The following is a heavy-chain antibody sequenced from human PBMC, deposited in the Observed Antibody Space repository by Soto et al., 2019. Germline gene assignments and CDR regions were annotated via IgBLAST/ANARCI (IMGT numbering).Heavy chain of an antibody. CDR2: ISGYNGNT. CDR3: ARVIASAADFDY. Sequence: QVQLVQSGAEVKNRGASVTVSCKASGYTFTSYGIGWVRQAPGQWLEWMGWISGYNGNTNYAHKLQGRVTMTTDTSTSTAYMELRSLRSNDTAVYYCARVIASAADFDYWGQGTLVTVSS. J-gene: IGHJ4*02. V-gene: IGHV1-18*01. CDR1: GYTFTSYG. D-gene: IGHD6-13*01.